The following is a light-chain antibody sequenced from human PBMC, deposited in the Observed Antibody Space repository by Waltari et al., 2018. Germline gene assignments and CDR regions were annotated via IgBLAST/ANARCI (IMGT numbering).Light chain of an antibody. CDR2: DVS. CDR3: SSYTSSSTYV. Sequence: QSALTQPASVSGSPGQSITISCTGTRSAVGGYNYVSCYQQHPGKAPKLMIYDVSKRPSGVSNRFSGSKSGNTASLTISGLQAEDEADYYCSSYTSSSTYVFGTGTKVTVL. V-gene: IGLV2-14*01. J-gene: IGLJ1*01. CDR1: RSAVGGYNY.